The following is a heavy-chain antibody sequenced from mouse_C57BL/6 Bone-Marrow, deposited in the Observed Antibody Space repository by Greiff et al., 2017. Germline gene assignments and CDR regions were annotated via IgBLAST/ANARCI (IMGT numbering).Heavy chain of an antibody. CDR3: ARSPDSSGYLAWFSD. J-gene: IGHJ3*01. D-gene: IGHD3-2*02. CDR2: IDPANGNT. V-gene: IGHV14-3*01. CDR1: GFNIKNTY. Sequence: EVQLQQSVAELVRPGASVKLSCTASGFNIKNTYLHWVKQRPEQGLEWIGRIDPANGNTKYAPQFQGKATITADTSSNTAYLQLSSLTSEDTASYYCARSPDSSGYLAWFSDWGQETLVTVSA.